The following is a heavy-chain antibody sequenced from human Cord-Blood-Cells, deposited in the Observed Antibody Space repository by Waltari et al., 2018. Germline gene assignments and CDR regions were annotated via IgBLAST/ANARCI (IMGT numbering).Heavy chain of an antibody. CDR3: ARDRGRGIYRDS. D-gene: IGHD2-15*01. CDR1: GYSMSSTEC. J-gene: IGHJ4*02. Sequence: GPGLVKPSESQSLTCAVSGYSMSSTECWSWVRQSPGKGPEWIGQVQARGRTNYNQSVAGRVTVLIDTSNNKISLELPSANAADTAMYYCARDRGRGIYRDSWGQGTLVTVSP. V-gene: IGHV4-4*02. CDR2: VQARGRT.